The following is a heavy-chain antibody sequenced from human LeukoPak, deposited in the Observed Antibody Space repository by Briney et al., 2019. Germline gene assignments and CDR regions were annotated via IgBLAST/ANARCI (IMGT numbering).Heavy chain of an antibody. CDR2: VSWNSGDI. J-gene: IGHJ5*02. D-gene: IGHD6-13*01. Sequence: QSGGSLRLSCAASGFTFDDYAMHWVRQAPGKGLEWLSSVSWNSGDIDYADSVKGRFTISRDNAKNSLYLQMNSLRAEDTAVYYCAKPRARRAAAVWGVAGFDPWGQGTLVTVSS. CDR1: GFTFDDYA. V-gene: IGHV3-9*01. CDR3: AKPRARRAAAVWGVAGFDP.